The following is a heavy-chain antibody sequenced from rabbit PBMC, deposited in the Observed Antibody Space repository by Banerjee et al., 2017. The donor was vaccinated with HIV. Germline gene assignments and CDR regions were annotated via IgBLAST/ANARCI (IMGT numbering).Heavy chain of an antibody. Sequence: QSLEESGGGLVKPGASLTLTCKASGFSFSSGLPMCWVRQAPGKGLEWIASIDTGDGKTYYASWVNGRFTISLDNAQNTVTLQMTSLTPADTATYFCARAYNSGWGGYFNLWGPGTLVTVS. CDR1: GFSFSSGLP. V-gene: IGHV1S40*01. D-gene: IGHD4-1*01. J-gene: IGHJ4*01. CDR2: IDTGDGKT. CDR3: ARAYNSGWGGYFNL.